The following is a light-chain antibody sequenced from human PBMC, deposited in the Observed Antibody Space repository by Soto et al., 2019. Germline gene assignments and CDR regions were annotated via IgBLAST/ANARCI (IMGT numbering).Light chain of an antibody. V-gene: IGLV3-25*02. CDR3: QSSDSSGTYVV. CDR1: ALPKQY. J-gene: IGLJ2*01. Sequence: SYELTQPPSVSVSPGQTARITCSGDALPKQYAYWYQQKPGQAPVLVIYKDSERPSGIPERFSGSSSGTTVTLTISGVQAEDEADYYCQSSDSSGTYVVVXGGTK. CDR2: KDS.